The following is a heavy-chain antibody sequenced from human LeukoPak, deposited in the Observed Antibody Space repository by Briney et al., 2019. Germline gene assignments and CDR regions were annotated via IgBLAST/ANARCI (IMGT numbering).Heavy chain of an antibody. CDR2: IYYSGNT. CDR3: ARDRDIVVHQPSY. CDR1: GTSLSRTNW. V-gene: IGHV4-4*02. J-gene: IGHJ4*02. Sequence: SGTLSLTCAVSGTSLSRTNWWSWVRQTPGKGLEWIGEIYYSGNTNYNPSLKSRVTISIDKSKNQFSLNLTSVTAADTAVYYCARDRDIVVHQPSYWGQGTLVTVSS. D-gene: IGHD2-15*01.